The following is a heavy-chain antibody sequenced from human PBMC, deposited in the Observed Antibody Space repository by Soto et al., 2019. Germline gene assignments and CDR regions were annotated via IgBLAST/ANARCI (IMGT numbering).Heavy chain of an antibody. CDR1: GGSISSSSYY. V-gene: IGHV4-39*01. CDR2: IYYSGST. D-gene: IGHD6-13*01. Sequence: SETLSLTCTVSGGSISSSSYYWGWIRQPPGKGLEWIGSIYYSGSTYYNPSLKSRVTISVDTSKNQFSLKLSSVTAADTAVYYCARHAIGAAAGTLVWFDPWGQGTLVT. J-gene: IGHJ5*02. CDR3: ARHAIGAAAGTLVWFDP.